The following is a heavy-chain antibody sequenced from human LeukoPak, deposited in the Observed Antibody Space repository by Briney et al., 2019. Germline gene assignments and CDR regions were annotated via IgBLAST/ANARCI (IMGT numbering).Heavy chain of an antibody. CDR1: GFTFSSYS. Sequence: GGSPRLSCAASGFTFSSYSMNWVRQAPGKGLEWVSSISSSSSYIYYADSVKGRFTISRHNSKNTLYLQMNSLRAEDTAVYYCAREAAAATRGAFDIWGQGTMVTVSS. V-gene: IGHV3-21*04. J-gene: IGHJ3*02. D-gene: IGHD6-25*01. CDR2: ISSSSSYI. CDR3: AREAAAATRGAFDI.